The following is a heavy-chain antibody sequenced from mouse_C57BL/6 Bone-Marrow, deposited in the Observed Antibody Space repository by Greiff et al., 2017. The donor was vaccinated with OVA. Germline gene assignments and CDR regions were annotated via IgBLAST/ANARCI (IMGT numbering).Heavy chain of an antibody. J-gene: IGHJ1*03. D-gene: IGHD1-1*01. CDR2: FYPRSGNT. V-gene: IGHV1-81*01. Sequence: QVQLQQSGAELARPGASVKLSCKASGYTFTSYGISWVKQRTGQGLEWIGEFYPRSGNTYYNEKFKGKATLTADKSSSTAYMELRSLTSEDSAVYFCARGDYYGSSYGWYFDVWGTGTTVTVSS. CDR3: ARGDYYGSSYGWYFDV. CDR1: GYTFTSYG.